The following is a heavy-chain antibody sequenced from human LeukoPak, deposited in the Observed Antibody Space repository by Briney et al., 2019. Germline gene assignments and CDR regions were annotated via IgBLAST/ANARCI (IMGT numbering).Heavy chain of an antibody. D-gene: IGHD2/OR15-2a*01. J-gene: IGHJ5*02. CDR3: ARGSVIRGWPVPSRGWFDP. CDR1: GYTFTSYA. V-gene: IGHV1-3*01. Sequence: ASVKVSCTASGYTFTSYAMHWVRQAPGQRLEWMGWINAGNGNTKYSQKFQGRVTITRDTSASTAYMELSSLRSEDTAVYYCARGSVIRGWPVPSRGWFDPWGQGTLVTVSS. CDR2: INAGNGNT.